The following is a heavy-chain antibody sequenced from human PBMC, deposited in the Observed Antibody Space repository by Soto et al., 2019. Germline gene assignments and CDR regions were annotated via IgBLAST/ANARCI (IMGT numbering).Heavy chain of an antibody. CDR2: MSGSGGST. Sequence: GGSLRLSCATSGFTFSTYPMSWVRQAPGKALEWVPSMSGSGGSTYYADSVKGRFTISRDNSKNTMYLEMNSLRVEDTAVYYCARERGMFLDYYYYGMDVWGKGTTVTVSS. V-gene: IGHV3-23*01. CDR1: GFTFSTYP. J-gene: IGHJ6*04. D-gene: IGHD3-3*01. CDR3: ARERGMFLDYYYYGMDV.